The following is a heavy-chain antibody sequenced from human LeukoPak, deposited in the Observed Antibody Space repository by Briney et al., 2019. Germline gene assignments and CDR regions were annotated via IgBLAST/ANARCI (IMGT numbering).Heavy chain of an antibody. CDR1: GGTFSSYA. CDR2: IIPIFGTA. D-gene: IGHD2-8*01. J-gene: IGHJ4*02. Sequence: GASVKVSCKASGGTFSSYAISWVRQALGQGLEWMGGIIPIFGTANYAQKFQGRVTITADESTSTAYMELSSLRSEVTAVYYCARDPSPYAALGYWGQGTLVTVSS. CDR3: ARDPSPYAALGY. V-gene: IGHV1-69*13.